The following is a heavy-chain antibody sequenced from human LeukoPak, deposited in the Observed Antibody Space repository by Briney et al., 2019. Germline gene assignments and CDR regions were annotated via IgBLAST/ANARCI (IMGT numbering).Heavy chain of an antibody. Sequence: GASVKVSCKASGYTFTGYYMHWVRQAPGQGLEWMGWINPNSGGTNYAQKFQGRVTMTRDTSISTAYMELSRLRSEDTAVYYCARDFTVVTPGGFQHWGQGTLVTVSS. V-gene: IGHV1-2*02. D-gene: IGHD2-21*02. CDR3: ARDFTVVTPGGFQH. CDR1: GYTFTGYY. J-gene: IGHJ1*01. CDR2: INPNSGGT.